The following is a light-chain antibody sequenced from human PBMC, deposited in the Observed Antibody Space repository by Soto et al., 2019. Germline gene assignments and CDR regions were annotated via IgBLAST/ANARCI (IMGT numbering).Light chain of an antibody. CDR2: EVS. CDR1: SSDVGNYNF. CDR3: SSYTGTSAPYV. J-gene: IGLJ1*01. Sequence: QSVLTQPASVSGSPGQSITISCTGTSSDVGNYNFISWYQHHPGKAPRLMIYEVSNRPSGVSSRFSGSKSGNTASLTISGLQAEDEADYYCSSYTGTSAPYVFGTGTKLTVL. V-gene: IGLV2-14*01.